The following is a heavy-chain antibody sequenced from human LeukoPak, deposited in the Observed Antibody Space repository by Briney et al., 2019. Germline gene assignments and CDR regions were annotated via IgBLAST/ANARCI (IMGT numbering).Heavy chain of an antibody. CDR1: GFTFTNYG. D-gene: IGHD6-19*01. V-gene: IGHV3-23*01. J-gene: IGHJ4*02. CDR3: ASGMAMTGDGPFDF. CDR2: VSNRDGSA. Sequence: GGSLRLSCVASGFTFTNYGMDWVRQAPGKGLEWVSGVSNRDGSAYYADSVKGRFSVSRDNSKNTLHLQMNSLRDEDTALYYCASGMAMTGDGPFDFWGQGTRVTASS.